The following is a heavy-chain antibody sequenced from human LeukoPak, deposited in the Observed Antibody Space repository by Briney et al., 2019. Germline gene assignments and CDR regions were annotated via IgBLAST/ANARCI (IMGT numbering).Heavy chain of an antibody. CDR3: ARRSGSYYLFDY. D-gene: IGHD1-26*01. Sequence: LGASLKISCQGSGSLFTSYGIGGVRQLPGKGLEGMGIIYPGDSDTRYSPSFQGQVTISADNSISTAYLQWSSLKASDTAMYYCARRSGSYYLFDYWGQGTLVTVSS. J-gene: IGHJ4*02. V-gene: IGHV5-51*01. CDR1: GSLFTSYG. CDR2: IYPGDSDT.